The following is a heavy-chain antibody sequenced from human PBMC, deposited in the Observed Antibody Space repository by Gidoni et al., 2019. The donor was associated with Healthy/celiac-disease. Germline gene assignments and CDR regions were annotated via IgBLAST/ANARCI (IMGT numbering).Heavy chain of an antibody. D-gene: IGHD3-3*01. CDR1: GYSFTRSW. J-gene: IGHJ4*02. CDR3: ARHPITIFGVVPEFDY. Sequence: EVQLVQSGAEVKKPGESLQISCKGSGYSFTRSWIGWVRQMPGKGREWMGINYPGDSDTRYSPSFQGQVTISADKSISTAYLQWSSLKASDTAMYYCARHPITIFGVVPEFDYWGQGTLVTVSS. V-gene: IGHV5-51*01. CDR2: NYPGDSDT.